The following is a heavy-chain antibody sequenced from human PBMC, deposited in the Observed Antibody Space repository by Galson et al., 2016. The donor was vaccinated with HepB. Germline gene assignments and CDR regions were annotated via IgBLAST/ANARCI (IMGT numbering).Heavy chain of an antibody. CDR2: ISFGNGKT. V-gene: IGHV1-3*01. D-gene: IGHD5-18*01. CDR3: ARKAGEAWETAMSWFDI. CDR1: GYTFTRYG. J-gene: IGHJ3*02. Sequence: SVKVSCKASGYTFTRYGIHWVRQAPGQRLEWMGWISFGNGKTRYSQKFQGRFTITRDTSASTAFMELSRLTFEDTSVYYCARKAGEAWETAMSWFDIWGQGTMVTVSS.